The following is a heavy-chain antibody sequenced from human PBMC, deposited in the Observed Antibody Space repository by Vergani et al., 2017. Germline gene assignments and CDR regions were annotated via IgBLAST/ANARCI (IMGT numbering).Heavy chain of an antibody. D-gene: IGHD2-15*01. CDR1: GYSFTSYW. J-gene: IGHJ6*02. Sequence: EVQLVQSGAEVKKPGESLKISCKGSGYSFTSYWIGWVRQMPGKGLEWMGIIYPGDSDTRYSPSFQGQVTISADKSISTAYLQWSSLKASDTAMYYWARVNAYCSGGSCYSRANYYYGMDVWGQGTTVTVSS. V-gene: IGHV5-51*01. CDR3: ARVNAYCSGGSCYSRANYYYGMDV. CDR2: IYPGDSDT.